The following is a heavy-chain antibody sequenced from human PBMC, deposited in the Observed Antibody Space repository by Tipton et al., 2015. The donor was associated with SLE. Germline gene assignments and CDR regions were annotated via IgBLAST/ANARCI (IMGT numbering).Heavy chain of an antibody. CDR3: ARLGSRTYLTLDGFYLDY. Sequence: TLSLTCTVSGGSINSYYWTWIRQPPGKGLEWIGYIYYSGNTNYNPSLKSRVTISVDTSKNHFSLRLSSVTAAGTAVYYCARLGSRTYLTLDGFYLDYWGQGILVTVSS. J-gene: IGHJ4*02. V-gene: IGHV4-59*08. CDR1: GGSINSYY. D-gene: IGHD2-2*01. CDR2: IYYSGNT.